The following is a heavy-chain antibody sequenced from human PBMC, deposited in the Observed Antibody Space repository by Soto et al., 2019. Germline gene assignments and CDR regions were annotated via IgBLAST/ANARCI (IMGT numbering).Heavy chain of an antibody. D-gene: IGHD2-2*02. CDR3: ARYLYSRGVPLLDL. J-gene: IGHJ5*02. CDR1: GYSFSDYH. Sequence: GASVKVSCKASGYSFSDYHMHWVRQAAGQGLEWMGWINPNSGGTKYAQRFQGRVTMTRDTSISTVYMELSRLRSDDTAVYYCARYLYSRGVPLLDLWGQGALVTVSS. CDR2: INPNSGGT. V-gene: IGHV1-2*02.